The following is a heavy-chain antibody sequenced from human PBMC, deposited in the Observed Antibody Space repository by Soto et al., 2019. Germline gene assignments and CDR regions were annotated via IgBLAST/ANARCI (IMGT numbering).Heavy chain of an antibody. CDR3: ARHVDGVALGY. CDR1: GDSISSGAW. Sequence: PSETLSLTCAVSGDSISSGAWWSWVRQSPGKGLQWIGEIYHSGNTRNNPSLKSRVTMSVDKSNNQFSLRLSSVTAADSAVYYCARHVDGVALGYWGQGTLVTVSS. CDR2: IYHSGNT. V-gene: IGHV4-4*02. D-gene: IGHD2-15*01. J-gene: IGHJ4*02.